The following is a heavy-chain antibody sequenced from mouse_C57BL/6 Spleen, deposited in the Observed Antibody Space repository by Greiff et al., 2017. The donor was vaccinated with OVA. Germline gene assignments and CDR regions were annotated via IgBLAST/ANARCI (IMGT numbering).Heavy chain of an antibody. CDR1: GYTFTSYW. CDR2: IYPGSGST. D-gene: IGHD2-1*01. V-gene: IGHV1-55*01. CDR3: AREVGGNGAMDY. J-gene: IGHJ4*01. Sequence: QVQLQQPGAELVKPGASVKMSCKASGYTFTSYWITWVKQRPGQGLEWIGDIYPGSGSTNYNEKFKSKATLTVDTSSSTAYMQFSSLTSEDSAVYYCAREVGGNGAMDYWGQGTSVTVSS.